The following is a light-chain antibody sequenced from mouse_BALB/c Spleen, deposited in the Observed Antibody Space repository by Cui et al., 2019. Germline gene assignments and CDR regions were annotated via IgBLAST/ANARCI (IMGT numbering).Light chain of an antibody. CDR1: QNINAS. CDR2: KAS. J-gene: IGKJ1*01. CDR3: QQGQSYPWT. Sequence: DTQMNQSPSSLSASLGDTITITCHASQNINASVSWYQQKPGNIPKLLIYKASNLHTGVPSRFSGSGSGTGFTFTISSLQPEDIATYYCQQGQSYPWTFGGGTKLEIK. V-gene: IGKV10-94*01.